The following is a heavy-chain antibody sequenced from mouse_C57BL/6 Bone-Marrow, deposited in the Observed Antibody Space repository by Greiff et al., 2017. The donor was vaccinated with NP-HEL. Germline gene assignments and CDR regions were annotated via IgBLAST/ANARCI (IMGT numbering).Heavy chain of an antibody. CDR3: VSHYDYDDGAMDY. D-gene: IGHD2-4*01. V-gene: IGHV10-1*01. J-gene: IGHJ4*01. Sequence: DVQLVESGGGLVQPKGSLKLSCAASGFSFNTYAMNWVRQAPGKGLEWVARIRSKSNNYATYYADSVKDRFTISRDDSESMLYLQMNNLKTEDTAMYYCVSHYDYDDGAMDYWGQGTSVTVSS. CDR1: GFSFNTYA. CDR2: IRSKSNNYAT.